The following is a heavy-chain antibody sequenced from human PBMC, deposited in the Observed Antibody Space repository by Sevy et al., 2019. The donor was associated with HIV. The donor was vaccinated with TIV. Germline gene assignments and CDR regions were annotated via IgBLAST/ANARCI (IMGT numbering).Heavy chain of an antibody. CDR1: GFIFSSYE. D-gene: IGHD4-4*01. J-gene: IGHJ4*02. CDR3: ARDLPPSATTVAHFDN. CDR2: ISNSGSAL. V-gene: IGHV3-48*03. Sequence: GGSLRLSCAASGFIFSSYEMNWVRQAPGKGLEWISYISNSGSALYYSDSVKGRFTISRDNAKNSLYLQMNSLRAEDTAVYYCARDLPPSATTVAHFDNWGLGTLVTVSS.